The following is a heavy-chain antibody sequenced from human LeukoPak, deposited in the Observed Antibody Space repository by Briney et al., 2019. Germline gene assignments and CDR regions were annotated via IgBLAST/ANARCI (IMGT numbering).Heavy chain of an antibody. Sequence: KVSCKASGGTFSRYTISWVRQAPGQGLEWMGRIIPILGIANYAQKFQGRVTITADKSTSTAYMELSSLRSEDTAVYYCARGDSPVGATAGWGQGTLVTVSS. CDR1: GGTFSRYT. V-gene: IGHV1-69*02. D-gene: IGHD1-26*01. CDR2: IIPILGIA. CDR3: ARGDSPVGATAG. J-gene: IGHJ4*02.